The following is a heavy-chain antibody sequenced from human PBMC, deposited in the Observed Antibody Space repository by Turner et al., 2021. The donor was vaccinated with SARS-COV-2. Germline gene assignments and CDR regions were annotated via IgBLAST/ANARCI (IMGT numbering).Heavy chain of an antibody. CDR1: GYTLTELS. CDR3: ATGVAVACTSSKYYYYYVMDV. J-gene: IGHJ6*02. V-gene: IGHV1-24*01. CDR2: FDPEDCET. D-gene: IGHD6-19*01. Sequence: QVQLVQSGAEVKKPGASVKVSCKVSGYTLTELSMQWVRQAPGKGLEWMGGFDPEDCETIYAQKFQGRVTMTEDTSTDTAYMELSSLRSEDTAVYYCATGVAVACTSSKYYYYYVMDVWGQGTTVTVSS.